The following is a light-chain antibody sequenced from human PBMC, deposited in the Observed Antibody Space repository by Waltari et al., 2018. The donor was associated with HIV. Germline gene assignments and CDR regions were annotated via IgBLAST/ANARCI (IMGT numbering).Light chain of an antibody. V-gene: IGLV1-47*01. CDR1: TSNIGTNS. Sequence: QSLLTQPPSASGTPGQRVTISCSGSTSNIGTNSVYWYQQLPGTAPKLLIYRNNQRPSGVPDRFSGSKSGTSASLAISGLRSEDEADYYCAAWDDRVSGWLFGGGTKLTVL. CDR3: AAWDDRVSGWL. J-gene: IGLJ3*02. CDR2: RNN.